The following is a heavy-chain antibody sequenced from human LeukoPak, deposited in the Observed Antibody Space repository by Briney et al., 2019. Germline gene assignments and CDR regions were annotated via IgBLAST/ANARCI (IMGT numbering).Heavy chain of an antibody. Sequence: SETLSLTCTVSGGSISSYYWSWIRQPPGKGLEWIGNIYYSGSTNYNPSLKSRVTISVDTSKNQFSLKLSSVTAADTAVYYCARHASLTAAGTGTLDYWGQGTLVTVSS. CDR3: ARHASLTAAGTGTLDY. D-gene: IGHD6-13*01. J-gene: IGHJ4*02. CDR2: IYYSGST. CDR1: GGSISSYY. V-gene: IGHV4-59*08.